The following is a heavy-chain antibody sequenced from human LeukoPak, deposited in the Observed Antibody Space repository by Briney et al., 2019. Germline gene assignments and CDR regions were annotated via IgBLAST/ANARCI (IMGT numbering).Heavy chain of an antibody. J-gene: IGHJ4*02. D-gene: IGHD5-12*01. CDR2: ISENGSEE. CDR1: GFRISKSW. Sequence: GGSLRLSCEASGFRISKSWMTWVRQSPGRGLEWVACISENGSEEKYLDSVRGRFTISRDNAKNSLYLQMNSLRAEDTALYYCANLASGYEFDYWGQGTLVTVSS. CDR3: ANLASGYEFDY. V-gene: IGHV3-7*03.